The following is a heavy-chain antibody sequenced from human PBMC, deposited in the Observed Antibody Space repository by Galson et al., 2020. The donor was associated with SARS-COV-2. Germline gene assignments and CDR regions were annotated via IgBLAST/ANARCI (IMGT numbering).Heavy chain of an antibody. J-gene: IGHJ5*02. D-gene: IGHD3-10*01. CDR3: AREGITMVRGVGSWVDP. Sequence: ASVKVSCKASGYTFTGYYMHWVRQAPGQGLEWMGWINPNSGGTNYAQKFQGRVTMTRDTSISTAYMELSRLRSDDTAVYYCAREGITMVRGVGSWVDPWGQGTLVTVSS. CDR1: GYTFTGYY. V-gene: IGHV1-2*02. CDR2: INPNSGGT.